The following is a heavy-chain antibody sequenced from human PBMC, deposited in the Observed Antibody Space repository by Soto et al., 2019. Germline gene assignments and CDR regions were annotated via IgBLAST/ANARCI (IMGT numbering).Heavy chain of an antibody. CDR1: GYTFTGYY. J-gene: IGHJ1*01. Sequence: ASVKVSCKASGYTFTGYYMHWVRQAPGQGLEWMGWINPNSGGTNYAQKFQGRVTMTRDTPISTAYMELSRLRSDDTAVYYCAGAYYDSSGYRFEYFQHWGQGTLVTVSS. D-gene: IGHD3-22*01. V-gene: IGHV1-2*02. CDR2: INPNSGGT. CDR3: AGAYYDSSGYRFEYFQH.